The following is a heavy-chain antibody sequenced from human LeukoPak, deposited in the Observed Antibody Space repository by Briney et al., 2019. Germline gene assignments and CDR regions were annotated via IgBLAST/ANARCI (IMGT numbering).Heavy chain of an antibody. D-gene: IGHD2-2*01. V-gene: IGHV1-2*02. CDR2: INPNSGGT. Sequence: ASVKVSCKASGYTFTGYYMHWVRQAPGQGLEWMGWINPNSGGTNYAQKFQRRVTMTRDTSISTAYMELSRLRSDDTAVYYCARVSPIFCSSTSCSPYNWFDPWGQGTLVTVSS. CDR1: GYTFTGYY. J-gene: IGHJ5*02. CDR3: ARVSPIFCSSTSCSPYNWFDP.